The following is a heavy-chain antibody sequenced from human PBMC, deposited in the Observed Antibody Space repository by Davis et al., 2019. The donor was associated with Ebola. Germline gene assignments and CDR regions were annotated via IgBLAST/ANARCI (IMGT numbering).Heavy chain of an antibody. V-gene: IGHV4-4*02. D-gene: IGHD3-9*01. Sequence: PGGSLRLSCAVSGSSISSSNWWSWVRQPPGKGLEWIGKIYHSGRTDYNQSLNSRVTISVDKSKNQFSLKMRSVTAADTAVYYCARDDLIGAFEIWGRGTKVTVSS. CDR1: GSSISSSNW. CDR3: ARDDLIGAFEI. CDR2: IYHSGRT. J-gene: IGHJ3*02.